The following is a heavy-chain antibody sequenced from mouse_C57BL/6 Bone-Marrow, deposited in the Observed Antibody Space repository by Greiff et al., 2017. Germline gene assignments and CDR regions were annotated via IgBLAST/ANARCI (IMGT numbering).Heavy chain of an antibody. CDR2: MHPNGGSP. J-gene: IGHJ4*01. D-gene: IGHD2-4*01. CDR1: GYTFTNYW. V-gene: IGHV1-64*01. CDR3: ARSYDYDDYTMDD. Sequence: QQPGAELVKPGASVKLSCKASGYTFTNYWMHWVKQRPGQGLEWIGMMHPNGGSPDYNEKFKSEATLSVDKSSRTAYMELSSLTSEDSAVYYCARSYDYDDYTMDDWGQGTSVTVSS.